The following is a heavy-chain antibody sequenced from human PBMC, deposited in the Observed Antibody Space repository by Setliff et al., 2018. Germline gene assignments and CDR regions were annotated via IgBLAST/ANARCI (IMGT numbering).Heavy chain of an antibody. D-gene: IGHD3-10*01. CDR3: ARQSGSGSSPYFDF. Sequence: ASETLSLTCDVPGDSINSGAYWGWIRQTPGKGLEWIGNIYQSGSTFYNPSLKRRVTISPDTSKNQFSLKLTSVTAADTAVYYCARQSGSGSSPYFDFWGQGTLVTVSS. CDR1: GDSINSGAY. CDR2: IYQSGST. J-gene: IGHJ4*02. V-gene: IGHV4-38-2*01.